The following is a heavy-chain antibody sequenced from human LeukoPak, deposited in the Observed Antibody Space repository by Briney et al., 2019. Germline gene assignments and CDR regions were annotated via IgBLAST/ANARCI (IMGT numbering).Heavy chain of an antibody. J-gene: IGHJ4*02. V-gene: IGHV3-21*04. D-gene: IGHD2-8*01. CDR2: ISSSSSYI. Sequence: KAGGYLRLSCAAAGVTFSSYSMNWVRQAPGKGLEWVASISSSSSYISYADSVKCRFTISRDNSKNTLYLQMNSLRAEDTAVYYCAKDRRTLYCPDGICFYFSNFDYWGQGTLVTVSS. CDR3: AKDRRTLYCPDGICFYFSNFDY. CDR1: GVTFSSYS.